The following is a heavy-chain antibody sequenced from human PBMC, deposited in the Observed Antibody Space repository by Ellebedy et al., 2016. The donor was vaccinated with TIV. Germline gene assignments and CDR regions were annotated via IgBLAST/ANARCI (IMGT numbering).Heavy chain of an antibody. Sequence: GGSLRLSCSASGFTFSHYAMHWVRQAPGKGLEWVAYITGDGGLIYYAGSVKGRFTISRNNSKKSLYLHMNSLTPEDTAFYYCVKAIYSGWYGELDYWGQGTLVTVSS. CDR1: GFTFSHYA. CDR3: VKAIYSGWYGELDY. D-gene: IGHD6-19*01. J-gene: IGHJ4*02. CDR2: ITGDGGLI. V-gene: IGHV3-43*02.